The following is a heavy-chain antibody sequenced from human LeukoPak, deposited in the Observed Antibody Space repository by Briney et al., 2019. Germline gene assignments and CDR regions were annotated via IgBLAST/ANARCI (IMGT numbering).Heavy chain of an antibody. CDR1: GFTFDDYA. J-gene: IGHJ4*02. CDR2: ISWNSGSI. CDR3: AKDIGGYDLNIDY. V-gene: IGHV3-9*01. D-gene: IGHD5-12*01. Sequence: GGSLRLSCAASGFTFDDYAMHWVRQAPGKGLEWVSGISWNSGSIGYADSVKGRFTISRDNAKNSLYLQMNSLRAEDTALYYCAKDIGGYDLNIDYWGQGTLVTVSS.